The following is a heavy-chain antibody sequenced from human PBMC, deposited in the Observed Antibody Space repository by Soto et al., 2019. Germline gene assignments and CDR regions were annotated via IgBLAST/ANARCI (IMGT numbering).Heavy chain of an antibody. J-gene: IGHJ3*02. CDR1: GFTFSSYA. CDR3: AKITGIGDYDSSGYYAGRGAFDI. D-gene: IGHD3-22*01. Sequence: EVQLLESGGGLVQPGGSLRLSCAASGFTFSSYAMSWVRQAPGKGLEWVSAISGSGGSTYYADSVKGRFTISRDNSKNTLYLQMNSLRAEDTAVYYCAKITGIGDYDSSGYYAGRGAFDIWGQGTMVTVSS. CDR2: ISGSGGST. V-gene: IGHV3-23*01.